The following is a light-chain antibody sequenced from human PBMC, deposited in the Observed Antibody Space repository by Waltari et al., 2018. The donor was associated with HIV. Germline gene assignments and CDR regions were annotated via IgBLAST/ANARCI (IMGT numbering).Light chain of an antibody. V-gene: IGLV1-47*01. CDR3: ATWDDSLSGVV. Sequence: QSVVTQPPSASGTPGQGVTISCSGSSSNIGSNYVFWYQQLPGTAPSFLIYRDNQRPSGVPDRFSGSKSGTSASLAISGLRSEDEGDYFCATWDDSLSGVVFGGGTKLNVL. J-gene: IGLJ2*01. CDR1: SSNIGSNY. CDR2: RDN.